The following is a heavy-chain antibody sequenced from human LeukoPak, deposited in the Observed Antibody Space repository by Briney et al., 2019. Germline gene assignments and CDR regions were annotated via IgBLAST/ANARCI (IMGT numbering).Heavy chain of an antibody. CDR2: IYSGGST. D-gene: IGHD3-10*01. CDR3: ARAKPKNMVRGLIMRRESRYYFDY. J-gene: IGHJ4*02. Sequence: PGGSLRLSCAASGLTVSSNCMSWVRQAPGKGLEWVSVIYSGGSTYYADSVKGRFTISRDNSKSTLYIQMNSLRAEDTAVYYCARAKPKNMVRGLIMRRESRYYFDYWGQGTLVTVSS. CDR1: GLTVSSNC. V-gene: IGHV3-53*01.